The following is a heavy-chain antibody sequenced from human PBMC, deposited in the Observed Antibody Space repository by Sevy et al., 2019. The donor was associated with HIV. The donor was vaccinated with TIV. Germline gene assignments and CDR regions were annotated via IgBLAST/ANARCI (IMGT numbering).Heavy chain of an antibody. D-gene: IGHD3-22*01. J-gene: IGHJ1*01. CDR2: ISGNGVST. CDR3: AKDRVVVDSRVSYFYSELQH. V-gene: IGHV3-23*01. Sequence: GGSLRLSCTASGFTFRNFAMSWVRQAPGKGLEWVSTISGNGVSTYYADSVKGRFTISRDNAKSTLYLQMSSLRAEDKDVYYCAKDRVVVDSRVSYFYSELQHWGQGTLVTVSS. CDR1: GFTFRNFA.